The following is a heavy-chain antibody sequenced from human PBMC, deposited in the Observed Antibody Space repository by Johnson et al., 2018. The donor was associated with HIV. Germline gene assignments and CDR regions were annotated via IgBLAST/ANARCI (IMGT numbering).Heavy chain of an antibody. J-gene: IGHJ3*02. D-gene: IGHD6-13*01. V-gene: IGHV3-30*03. CDR2: ISDDAVYK. CDR3: ARDNSRSWFDYDAFDI. CDR1: RFTFSSYG. Sequence: VQLVESGGGVVQPGRSLRLSCAASRFTFSSYGMHWVRQAPGKGLEWVAVISDDAVYKHYGDSVKGRFSISRDNSKNTLYLQMNSLRAEDTAVYYCARDNSRSWFDYDAFDIWGQGTMVTVSS.